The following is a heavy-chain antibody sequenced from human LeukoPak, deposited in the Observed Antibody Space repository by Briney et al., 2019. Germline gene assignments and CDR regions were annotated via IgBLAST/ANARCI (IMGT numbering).Heavy chain of an antibody. CDR2: INPNSGDT. CDR1: GYTFTGSY. J-gene: IGHJ4*02. CDR3: SRDTTPLDY. Sequence: ASVKVSCKTSGYTFTGSYMHWVRQAPGQGLEWMGWINPNSGDTHYAQKFQGRVTMTRDTSTSTAYMEMARLTSDDTAVYYCSRDTTPLDYWGQGTLVTVSS. D-gene: IGHD1-14*01. V-gene: IGHV1-2*02.